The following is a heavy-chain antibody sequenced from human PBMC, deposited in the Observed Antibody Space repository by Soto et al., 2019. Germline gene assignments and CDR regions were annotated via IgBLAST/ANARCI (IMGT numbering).Heavy chain of an antibody. Sequence: QVQLVQSGAEVKKPGSSVKVSCKASGGTFSSYAISWVRQAPGQGLEWMGGIIPIFGTANYAQQFQGRVTITAEQSTSTGYLELSSLRSEDTAVYYCARHVPAAGYYYGMDVWGQGTTVTVS. V-gene: IGHV1-69*12. CDR1: GGTFSSYA. J-gene: IGHJ6*02. CDR2: IIPIFGTA. D-gene: IGHD2-2*01. CDR3: ARHVPAAGYYYGMDV.